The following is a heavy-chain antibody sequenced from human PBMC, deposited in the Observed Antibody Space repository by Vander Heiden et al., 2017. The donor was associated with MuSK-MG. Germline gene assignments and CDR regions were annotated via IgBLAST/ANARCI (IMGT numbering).Heavy chain of an antibody. Sequence: EVQLLESGGGLVQTGGSLRLSCVASGFTFNNFAMAWVRQAPGKGLEWVSGVSTGGGSTYYADSVRGRFTISRDNSKNTLYLQMSSLRTEDTAIYYCAKRVAEASYYFDYWGQGTLVTVSS. J-gene: IGHJ4*02. D-gene: IGHD6-13*01. CDR2: VSTGGGST. V-gene: IGHV3-23*01. CDR3: AKRVAEASYYFDY. CDR1: GFTFNNFA.